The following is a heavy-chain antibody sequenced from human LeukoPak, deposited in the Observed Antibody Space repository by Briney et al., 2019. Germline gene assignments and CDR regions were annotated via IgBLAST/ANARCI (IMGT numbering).Heavy chain of an antibody. CDR3: ARAAATRWLQFTDDY. V-gene: IGHV1-8*01. CDR1: GYTFISYD. CDR2: MNPNSGNT. J-gene: IGHJ4*02. Sequence: SVQDSCKASGYTFISYDINWVGQATAQGGEGMGWMNPNSGNTGYAQKFYSRVTMTRNTSISTAYIELSSLRSEDTAVYYCARAAATRWLQFTDDYWGQGTLVTVSS. D-gene: IGHD5-24*01.